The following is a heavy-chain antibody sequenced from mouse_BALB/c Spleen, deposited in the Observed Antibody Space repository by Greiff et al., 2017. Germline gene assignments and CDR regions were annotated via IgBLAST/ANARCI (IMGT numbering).Heavy chain of an antibody. CDR1: GYTFTSYW. CDR2: IYPGNSDT. Sequence: EVQLQQSGAELVRPGASVKMSCKASGYTFTSYWMHWVKQRPGQGLEWIGAIYPGNSDTSYNQKFKGKAKLTAVTSTSTAYMELSSLTNEDSAVYYCTREGTMITTWAMDYWGQGTSVTVSS. CDR3: TREGTMITTWAMDY. V-gene: IGHV1-5*01. D-gene: IGHD2-4*01. J-gene: IGHJ4*01.